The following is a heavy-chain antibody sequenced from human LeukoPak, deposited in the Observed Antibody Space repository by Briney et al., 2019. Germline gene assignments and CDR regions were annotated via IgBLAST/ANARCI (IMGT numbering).Heavy chain of an antibody. CDR3: ARDRDTYYYGSGSLDY. J-gene: IGHJ4*02. V-gene: IGHV3-30-3*01. D-gene: IGHD3-10*01. CDR1: GFTFSSYA. Sequence: GRSLRLSCAASGFTFSSYAMHWVRQAPGKGLEWVAVISYDGSNKYYADSVKGRFTISRDNSKNTLYVQMNSLGAEDTAVYYCARDRDTYYYGSGSLDYWGQGTLVTVSS. CDR2: ISYDGSNK.